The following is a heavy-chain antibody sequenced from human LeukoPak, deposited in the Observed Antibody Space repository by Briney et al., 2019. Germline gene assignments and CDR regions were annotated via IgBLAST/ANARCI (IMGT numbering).Heavy chain of an antibody. CDR2: ISVSAGST. J-gene: IGHJ4*02. D-gene: IGHD6-13*01. CDR1: GFTFSTYA. CDR3: ATGSVRYSASWYSQEGDY. V-gene: IGHV3-23*01. Sequence: GGSLRLSCAASGFTFSTYAMSWVRQAPGKGLEWVSAISVSAGSTYYTDSVKGRFTISRDNSKNTLYLQMNSLRAEDTAVYYCATGSVRYSASWYSQEGDYWGQGTLVTVSS.